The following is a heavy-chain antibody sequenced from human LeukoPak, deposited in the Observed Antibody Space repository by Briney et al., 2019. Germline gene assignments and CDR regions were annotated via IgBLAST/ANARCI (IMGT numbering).Heavy chain of an antibody. V-gene: IGHV3-30*18. CDR2: ISYDGSDK. J-gene: IGHJ4*02. Sequence: GGSLRLSCGASGFTFSSFGMHWVRQAPGKGLEWVADISYDGSDKHFADSVKGRFTISRDNSKTTLYLQMNSLRAEDTAVYYCAKGWDPHFDYWGQGTLVTVSS. CDR3: AKGWDPHFDY. CDR1: GFTFSSFG. D-gene: IGHD1-26*01.